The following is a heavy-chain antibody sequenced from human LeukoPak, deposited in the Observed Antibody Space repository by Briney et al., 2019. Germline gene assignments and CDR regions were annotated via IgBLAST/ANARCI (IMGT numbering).Heavy chain of an antibody. D-gene: IGHD5-18*01. Sequence: SETLSLTCAVYGGSFSNYYWSWIRQPPGKGLEWIGEINDSGTINYNPSLMSRVTISVDTSKNQFSLKLSSVTAADTAVYYCARGEIQLWLLVGAFDIWGQGTMVTVSS. CDR2: INDSGTI. V-gene: IGHV4-34*01. J-gene: IGHJ3*02. CDR3: ARGEIQLWLLVGAFDI. CDR1: GGSFSNYY.